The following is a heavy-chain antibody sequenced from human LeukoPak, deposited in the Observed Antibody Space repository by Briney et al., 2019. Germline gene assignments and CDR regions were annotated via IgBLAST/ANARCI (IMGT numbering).Heavy chain of an antibody. CDR2: ISSSSSYI. J-gene: IGHJ4*02. Sequence: GGSLRLSCAASGFTFNIYSMHWVRQAPGKGLEWVSSISSSSSYIYYADSVKGRFTISRDNAKNSLYLQMNSLRAEDTAVYYCATEVLPPDYWGQGALVTVSS. D-gene: IGHD2-8*02. CDR3: ATEVLPPDY. V-gene: IGHV3-21*01. CDR1: GFTFNIYS.